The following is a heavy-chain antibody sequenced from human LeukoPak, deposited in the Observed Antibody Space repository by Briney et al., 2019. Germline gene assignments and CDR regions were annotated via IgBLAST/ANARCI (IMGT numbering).Heavy chain of an antibody. CDR2: INTNTGNP. D-gene: IGHD6-19*01. J-gene: IGHJ3*02. V-gene: IGHV7-4-1*02. CDR3: AKAYSSGWYGEGFCI. CDR1: GYTFTSYA. Sequence: GASVKVTCKASGYTFTSYAMNWVRQAPGQGLEWMGWINTNTGNPTYAQGFTGRFVFSLDTSVSTAYLQISSLKAEDTAVYYCAKAYSSGWYGEGFCIWGQRTKGTGSS.